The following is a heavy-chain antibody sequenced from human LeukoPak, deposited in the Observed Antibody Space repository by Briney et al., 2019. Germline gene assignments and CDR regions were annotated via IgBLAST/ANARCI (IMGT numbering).Heavy chain of an antibody. D-gene: IGHD3-3*01. CDR1: GDSITSYY. J-gene: IGHJ3*02. Sequence: SETLSLTCSVFGDSITSYYWNWIRQPPGKALEWIGYISYSGSTNYNPSLKSRVTMLSDTSKNQFSLKLKSVTAADTAVYFCARGDYDFWSGSHDPFDIWGQGIRVTVSS. V-gene: IGHV4-59*01. CDR2: ISYSGST. CDR3: ARGDYDFWSGSHDPFDI.